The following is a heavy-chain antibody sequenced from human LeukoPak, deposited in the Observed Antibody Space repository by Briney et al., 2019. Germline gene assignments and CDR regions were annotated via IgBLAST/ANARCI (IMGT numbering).Heavy chain of an antibody. Sequence: SETLSLTCTVSGGSISSSRYYWAWIRQSPGKGLEWIGEINHSGSTNYNPSLKSRVTISVDTSKNQFSLKLSSVTAADTAVYYCARGQRYFDWFRGCSFDYWGQGTLVTVSS. D-gene: IGHD3-9*01. CDR1: GGSISSSRYY. CDR3: ARGQRYFDWFRGCSFDY. J-gene: IGHJ4*02. CDR2: INHSGST. V-gene: IGHV4-39*07.